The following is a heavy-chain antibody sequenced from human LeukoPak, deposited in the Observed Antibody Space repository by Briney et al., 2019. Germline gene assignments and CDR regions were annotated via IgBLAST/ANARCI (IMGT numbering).Heavy chain of an antibody. D-gene: IGHD2-21*02. CDR2: IYHSGST. CDR3: AVYCGGDCYSGVNNWLDP. Sequence: SGTLSLTCAVSGGSISSSNWWSWVRQPPGKGLEWIGEIYHSGSTNYNPSLKSRVTISVDKSKNQFSLKLSSVTAADTAVYYCAVYCGGDCYSGVNNWLDPWGQGTLVTVSS. V-gene: IGHV4-4*02. J-gene: IGHJ5*02. CDR1: GGSISSSNW.